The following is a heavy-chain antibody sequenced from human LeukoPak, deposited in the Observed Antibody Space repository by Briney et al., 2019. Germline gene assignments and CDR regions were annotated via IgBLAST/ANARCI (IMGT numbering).Heavy chain of an antibody. CDR3: ARARITMIVVVNGNGMDV. J-gene: IGHJ6*02. CDR2: ISYDGSNK. V-gene: IGHV3-30-3*01. D-gene: IGHD3-22*01. CDR1: GLTFSDYW. Sequence: GGSLRLSCAVSGLTFSDYWMHWVRQAPGKGLEWVAVISYDGSNKYYADSVKGRFTISRDNSKNTLYLQMNSLRAEDTAVYYCARARITMIVVVNGNGMDVWGQGTTVTVSS.